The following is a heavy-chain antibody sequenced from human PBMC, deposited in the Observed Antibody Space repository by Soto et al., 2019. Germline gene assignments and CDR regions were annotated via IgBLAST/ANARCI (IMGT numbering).Heavy chain of an antibody. CDR2: ISSSSSYI. CDR3: ASPNHNYYDSSGYYYPSLGMDV. V-gene: IGHV3-21*01. J-gene: IGHJ6*02. CDR1: GFTFSSYS. D-gene: IGHD3-22*01. Sequence: KPGGSLRLSCAASGFTFSSYSMNWVRQAPGKGLEWVSSISSSSSYIYYADSVKGRFTISRDNAKNSLYLQMNSLRAEDTAVYYCASPNHNYYDSSGYYYPSLGMDVWGQGTTVTVSS.